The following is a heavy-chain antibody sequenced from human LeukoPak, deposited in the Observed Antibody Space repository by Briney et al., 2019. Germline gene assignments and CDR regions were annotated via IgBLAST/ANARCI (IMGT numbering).Heavy chain of an antibody. CDR3: ARDGKHDAFDI. Sequence: SVKVSCKSSGGTCSSYAISWVRQAPGQGLEWMGWIIPIFGTANYAQKFQGRVTITADESTSTAYMELSSLRSEDTAVYYCARDGKHDAFDIWGQGTMVTVSS. V-gene: IGHV1-69*01. J-gene: IGHJ3*02. D-gene: IGHD1-1*01. CDR1: GGTCSSYA. CDR2: IIPIFGTA.